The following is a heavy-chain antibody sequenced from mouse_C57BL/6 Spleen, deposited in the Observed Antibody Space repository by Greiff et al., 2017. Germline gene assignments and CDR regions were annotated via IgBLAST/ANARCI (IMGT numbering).Heavy chain of an antibody. CDR1: GYTFTNYT. J-gene: IGHJ2*01. Sequence: VQLQQSGAELARPGASVKMSCKASGYTFTNYTMHWVKQRPGQGLEWIGYINPSSGYTTYNQQFKDKATLTADKSSSTAYMQLSSLTSEDSAVDYCARGGDGYWGQGTTRTVSS. V-gene: IGHV1-4*01. CDR2: INPSSGYT. D-gene: IGHD2-3*01. CDR3: ARGGDGY.